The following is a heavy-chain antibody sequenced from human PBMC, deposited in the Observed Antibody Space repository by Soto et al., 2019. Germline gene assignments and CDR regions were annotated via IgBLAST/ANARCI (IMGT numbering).Heavy chain of an antibody. CDR1: GGSISSGGYS. D-gene: IGHD2-21*02. J-gene: IGHJ4*02. V-gene: IGHV4-30-2*05. CDR2: IYHSGST. CDR3: ARDPFCGGDCSYFDY. Sequence: TLSLTCAVSGGSISSGGYSWSWIRQPPGKGLEWIGYIYHSGSTYYNPSLKSRVTISVDTSKNQFSLKLSSVTAADTAVYYCARDPFCGGDCSYFDYWGQGTLVTVS.